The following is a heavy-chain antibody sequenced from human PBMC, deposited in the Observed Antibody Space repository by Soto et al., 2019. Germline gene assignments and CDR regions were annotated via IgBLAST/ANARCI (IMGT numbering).Heavy chain of an antibody. CDR3: ARGRLVRFLEWLLSGYYFDY. CDR2: MNPNSGNT. V-gene: IGHV1-8*01. D-gene: IGHD3-3*01. CDR1: GYTFTSYD. Sequence: QVQLVQSGAEVKKPGASVKVSCKASGYTFTSYDINWVRQATGQGLEWMGWMNPNSGNTGYAQKFQGRVTMTRNTSISTAYMELSSLRSEDTAVYYCARGRLVRFLEWLLSGYYFDYWGQGTLVTVSS. J-gene: IGHJ4*02.